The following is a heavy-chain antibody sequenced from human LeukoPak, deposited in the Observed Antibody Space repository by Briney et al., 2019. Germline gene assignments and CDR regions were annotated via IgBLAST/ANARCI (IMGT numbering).Heavy chain of an antibody. CDR3: AKDNGSRVGATLGY. V-gene: IGHV3-7*03. J-gene: IGHJ4*02. Sequence: PGGSLRLSCAASGFTFSSYWMSWVRQAPGKGLEWVANIKQDGSEKYYVDSVKGRFTISRDNAKNSLYLQMNSLRAEDTALYYCAKDNGSRVGATLGYWGQGTLVTVSS. D-gene: IGHD1-26*01. CDR2: IKQDGSEK. CDR1: GFTFSSYW.